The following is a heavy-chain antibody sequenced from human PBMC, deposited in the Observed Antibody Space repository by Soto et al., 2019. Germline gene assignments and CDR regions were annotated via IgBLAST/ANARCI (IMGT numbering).Heavy chain of an antibody. CDR1: GFTFSNYA. J-gene: IGHJ4*02. CDR3: ARYRVYYYDTSGYYNFDY. Sequence: QVHLVESGGGVVQPGRSLRVSCAASGFTFSNYAMHWVRQAPGKGLEWVAVVSYDGSKQFYADSVEGRFTISRDSSKSTLYLHIDNLRDEDTAVYYCARYRVYYYDTSGYYNFDYWGQGTLVTVSS. V-gene: IGHV3-30-3*01. D-gene: IGHD3-22*01. CDR2: VSYDGSKQ.